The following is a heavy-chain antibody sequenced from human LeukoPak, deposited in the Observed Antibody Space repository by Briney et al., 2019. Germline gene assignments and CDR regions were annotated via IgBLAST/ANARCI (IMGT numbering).Heavy chain of an antibody. V-gene: IGHV3-53*05. CDR1: GFTVSSNY. CDR2: IYSGGST. D-gene: IGHD6-19*01. CDR3: AREGSGWYRAFDY. Sequence: GGSLRLSCAASGFTVSSNYMSWVRQAPGKGLEWVSVIYSGGSTYYADSVKGRFTISRDNSKNTLYLQMGSLRAEDMAVYYCAREGSGWYRAFDYWGQGTLVTVSS. J-gene: IGHJ4*02.